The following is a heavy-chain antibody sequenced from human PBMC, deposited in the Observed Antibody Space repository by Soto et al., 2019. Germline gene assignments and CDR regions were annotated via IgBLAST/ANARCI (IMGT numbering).Heavy chain of an antibody. Sequence: QVELVESGGGVVQPGWSLRLSCTASGFTFSTYGMHWVRQAPGKGLEWVAVIWYDGSKEYYADSVKGRFAISRDNSKNTVYLQMNSLRGEETAAYYCMRSKGRLFGSGTYQGLDVWGKGTTLTVSS. CDR2: IWYDGSKE. J-gene: IGHJ6*04. CDR3: MRSKGRLFGSGTYQGLDV. CDR1: GFTFSTYG. V-gene: IGHV3-33*01. D-gene: IGHD3-10*01.